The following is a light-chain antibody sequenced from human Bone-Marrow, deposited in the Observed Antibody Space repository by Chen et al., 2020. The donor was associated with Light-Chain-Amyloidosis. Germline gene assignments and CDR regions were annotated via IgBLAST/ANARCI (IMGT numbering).Light chain of an antibody. CDR2: AVT. V-gene: IGLV2-23*02. CDR3: CSYQGCCNPYV. Sequence: QSALTQPASVSGPPGQSITGHSAGTSSDVGVYNLVPWYQQHPGKAPNLMIYAVTKRPSGVSTRFSGSKSGNTASLTISGLQAEDEADYYCCSYQGCCNPYVFGTGTKVTVL. CDR1: SSDVGVYNL. J-gene: IGLJ1*01.